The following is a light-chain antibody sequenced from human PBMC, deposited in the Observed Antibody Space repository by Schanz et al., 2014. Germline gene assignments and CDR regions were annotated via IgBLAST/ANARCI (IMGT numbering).Light chain of an antibody. CDR3: QQYDDLLT. V-gene: IGKV1-33*01. CDR2: DAS. CDR1: HDINNY. J-gene: IGKJ3*01. Sequence: DIQMTQSPSSLSASVGDRVTITCQASHDINNYLNWYQQKPGKAPKLLIYDASNLETGVPSRFSGSGSGTAFTFTISSLQPEDIATYYCQQYDDLLTFGPGTKVDLK.